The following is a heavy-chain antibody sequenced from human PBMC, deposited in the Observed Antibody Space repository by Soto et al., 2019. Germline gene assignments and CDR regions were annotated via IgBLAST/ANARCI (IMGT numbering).Heavy chain of an antibody. J-gene: IGHJ6*02. CDR1: GYTFTGYY. Sequence: ASVKVSCKASGYTFTGYYMHWVRQAPGQGLEWMGWINPNSGGTNYAQKFQGWVTMTRDTSISTAYMGLSRLRSDDTALYYCARGSGSWLRLGELSSIYYYYGMDVWGQGTTVTVSS. V-gene: IGHV1-2*04. CDR2: INPNSGGT. CDR3: ARGSGSWLRLGELSSIYYYYGMDV. D-gene: IGHD3-16*02.